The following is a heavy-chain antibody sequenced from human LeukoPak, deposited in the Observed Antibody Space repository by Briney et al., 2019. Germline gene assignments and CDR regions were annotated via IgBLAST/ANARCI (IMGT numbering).Heavy chain of an antibody. CDR1: GFTFSSYW. CDR2: IKQDGSEK. J-gene: IGHJ3*02. V-gene: IGHV3-7*01. D-gene: IGHD3-22*01. Sequence: GGSLRLSCAASGFTFSSYWMSWVRQAPVKGLEWVANIKQDGSEKYYVDSVKGRFTISRDNAKNSLYLQMNSLSAEDTAVYYCARALTDSTKIGAFDIWGQGTMVTVSS. CDR3: ARALTDSTKIGAFDI.